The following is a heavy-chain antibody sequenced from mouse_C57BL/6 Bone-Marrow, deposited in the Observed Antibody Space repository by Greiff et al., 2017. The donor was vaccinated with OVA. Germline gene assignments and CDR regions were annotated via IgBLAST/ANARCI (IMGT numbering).Heavy chain of an antibody. V-gene: IGHV14-4*01. CDR2: IDPENGDT. Sequence: EVQLQQSGAELVRPGASVKLSCTASGFNIKDDYMHWVKQRPEQGLEWIGWIDPENGDTEYASKFQGKATITADTSSNTASLQLSSLTSEDTAVYYCKSYYGSSYEAYWGQGTLVTVSA. CDR1: GFNIKDDY. J-gene: IGHJ3*01. D-gene: IGHD1-1*01. CDR3: KSYYGSSYEAY.